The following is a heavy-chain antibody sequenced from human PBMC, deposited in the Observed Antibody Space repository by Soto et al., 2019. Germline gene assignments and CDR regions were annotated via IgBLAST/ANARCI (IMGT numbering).Heavy chain of an antibody. CDR1: GFTFSSYE. J-gene: IGHJ6*02. V-gene: IGHV3-48*03. CDR3: ARGYVDTGPRGDMDV. D-gene: IGHD5-18*01. Sequence: EVQLVESGGDLVQPGGSLRLSCEASGFTFSSYEIHWVRQAPGKGPEWISYISSSGDTIYYSESVEGRFTTSRDNAKNSLFLQMNSLRAEDTAVYHCARGYVDTGPRGDMDVLGQGTTVTVAS. CDR2: ISSSGDTI.